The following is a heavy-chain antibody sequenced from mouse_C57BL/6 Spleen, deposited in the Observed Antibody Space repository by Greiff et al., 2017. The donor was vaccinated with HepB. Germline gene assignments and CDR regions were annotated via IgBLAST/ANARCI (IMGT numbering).Heavy chain of an antibody. J-gene: IGHJ3*01. D-gene: IGHD2-3*01. V-gene: IGHV14-1*01. Sequence: VQLQQSGAELVRPGASVKLSCTASGFNIKDYYMHWVKQRPEQGLEWMGRIDPEDGDTEYAPKFQGKATMTADTSSNTAYLQLSSLTSEDTAVYYCTTGGWLLGFAYWGQGTLVTVSA. CDR2: IDPEDGDT. CDR1: GFNIKDYY. CDR3: TTGGWLLGFAY.